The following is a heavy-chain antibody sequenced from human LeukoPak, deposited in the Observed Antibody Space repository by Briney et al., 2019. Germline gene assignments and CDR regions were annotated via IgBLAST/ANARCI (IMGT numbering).Heavy chain of an antibody. Sequence: ASVKVSCNASGYTFTSYDINWVRQATGQGLEWMGWMNPNSGNTGYAQKFQGRVTMTRNTSISTAYMELSSLRSEDTAVYYCARGTGYCSSTSCPASTFGIDYWGQGTLVTVSS. CDR3: ARGTGYCSSTSCPASTFGIDY. V-gene: IGHV1-8*01. J-gene: IGHJ4*02. D-gene: IGHD2-2*01. CDR1: GYTFTSYD. CDR2: MNPNSGNT.